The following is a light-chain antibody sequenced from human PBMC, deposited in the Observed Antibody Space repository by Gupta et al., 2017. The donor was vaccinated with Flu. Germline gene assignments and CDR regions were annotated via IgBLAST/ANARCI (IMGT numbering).Light chain of an antibody. CDR3: QQANCIPLS. Sequence: DIRMTQSPSSLSASVGDRVTLTCRASQGVLTYVNWYQQRPGKPPKLLVSDATRLHVGAPRRCSSSGAGTDFTLTIDNLHPDYFATYFCQQANCIPLSFGPGTKVEI. J-gene: IGKJ1*01. V-gene: IGKV1-39*01. CDR1: QGVLTY. CDR2: DAT.